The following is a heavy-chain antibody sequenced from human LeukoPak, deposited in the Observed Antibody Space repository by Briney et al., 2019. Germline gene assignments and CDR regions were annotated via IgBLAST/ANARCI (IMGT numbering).Heavy chain of an antibody. Sequence: PGRSLRLSCAASGFTFSSYAMSWVRQAPGKGLEWVSAISGSGGSTYYADSVKGRFTISRDNSKNTLYLQMNSLRAEDTAVYYCAKDPTDFDSSGQTYFDYWGQGSLVTVSS. D-gene: IGHD3-22*01. J-gene: IGHJ4*02. CDR3: AKDPTDFDSSGQTYFDY. CDR1: GFTFSSYA. V-gene: IGHV3-23*01. CDR2: ISGSGGST.